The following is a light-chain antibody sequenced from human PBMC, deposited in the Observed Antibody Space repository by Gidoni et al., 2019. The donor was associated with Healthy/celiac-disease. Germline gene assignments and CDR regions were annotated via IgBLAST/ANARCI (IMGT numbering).Light chain of an antibody. CDR3: QQYDNLPCS. J-gene: IGKJ2*04. CDR2: DAS. V-gene: IGKV1-33*01. Sequence: DIQMTQSPSSLSESVGDRVTITCQASQDISNYLNWYQQKPGKAPKLLIYDASNLETGVPSRFSGSGSGTDFTFTISSLQPEDIATYYCQQYDNLPCSFGQGTKLEIK. CDR1: QDISNY.